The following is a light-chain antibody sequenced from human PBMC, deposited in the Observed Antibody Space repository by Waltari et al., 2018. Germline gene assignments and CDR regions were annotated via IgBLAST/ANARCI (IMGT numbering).Light chain of an antibody. CDR1: QSVTTN. CDR2: GAS. V-gene: IGKV3-15*01. CDR3: HQYNDGPPFN. J-gene: IGKJ2*01. Sequence: EIVMAQSPASLSVSPGERAIFSCRASQSVTTNVAWYQQKPGQPPGPLIYGASTRATAIPARFSGSGSGTEFTLTITSPQSEDVGVYYCHQYNDGPPFNFGQGTKLEIK.